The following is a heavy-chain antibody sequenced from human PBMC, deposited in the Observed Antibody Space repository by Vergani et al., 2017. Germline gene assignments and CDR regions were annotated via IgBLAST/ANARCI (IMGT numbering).Heavy chain of an antibody. CDR3: ARVDTQVPATSHVCYMDV. CDR1: GGPISSGDHC. J-gene: IGHJ6*03. V-gene: IGHV4-31*11. CDR2: IFYSGTT. D-gene: IGHD6-25*01. Sequence: QVQLQESGPGVVKPSQTLSPPCAVSGGPISSGDHCWTWTRPRPGKGLEWIGYIFYSGTTYDNPSLRSRLTISVDTSQNQFSLKLRSVTAAVTAVYYCARVDTQVPATSHVCYMDVWGKGTTVVVSS.